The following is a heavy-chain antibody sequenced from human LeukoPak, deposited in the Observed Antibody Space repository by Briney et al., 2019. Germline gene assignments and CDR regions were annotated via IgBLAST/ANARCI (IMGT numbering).Heavy chain of an antibody. D-gene: IGHD7-27*01. J-gene: IGHJ4*02. V-gene: IGHV3-23*01. CDR1: GFTFSKYA. CDR2: ISGSGGGP. Sequence: GGSLRLSCAASGFTFSKYAMSWVRQAPGKGLEWVSGISGSGGGPYYADSVKGRFTISRDNSKNTVYLQMNSLKTEDTAVYYCATPPGYWGSAPFDFWGQGTVVTVSS. CDR3: ATPPGYWGSAPFDF.